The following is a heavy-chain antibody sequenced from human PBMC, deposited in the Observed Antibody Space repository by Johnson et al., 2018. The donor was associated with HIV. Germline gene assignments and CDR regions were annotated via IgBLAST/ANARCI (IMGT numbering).Heavy chain of an antibody. V-gene: IGHV3-74*01. CDR1: GFTFSSYW. CDR3: ARPEWELGGFDI. CDR2: INSDGSST. J-gene: IGHJ3*02. D-gene: IGHD1-26*01. Sequence: VQLVESGGGLVQPGGSLRLSCAASGFTFSSYWMHWVRQAPGKGLVWVSRINSDGSSTSYADSVKGRFTISRDNAKNTLYLQMNRLRAEDTAVYYCARPEWELGGFDIWGQGTMVTVSS.